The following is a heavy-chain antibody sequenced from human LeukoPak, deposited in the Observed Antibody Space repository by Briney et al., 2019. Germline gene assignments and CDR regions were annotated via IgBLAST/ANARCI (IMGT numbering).Heavy chain of an antibody. Sequence: ASVKVSCKAPGYTFTSYGISWVRQAPGQGLEWMGWISAYNGNTNYAQKLQGRVTMTTDTSTSTAYMELRSLRSDDTAVYYCARGGTRNYYDSSGLDYWGQGTLVTVSS. CDR2: ISAYNGNT. V-gene: IGHV1-18*01. D-gene: IGHD3-22*01. CDR1: GYTFTSYG. J-gene: IGHJ4*02. CDR3: ARGGTRNYYDSSGLDY.